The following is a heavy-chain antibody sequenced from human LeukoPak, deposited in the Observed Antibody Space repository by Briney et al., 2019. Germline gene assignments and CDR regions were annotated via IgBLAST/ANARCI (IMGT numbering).Heavy chain of an antibody. CDR2: INPNSGGT. J-gene: IGHJ4*02. CDR3: ARDGSWFGELLWMQQIDY. D-gene: IGHD3-10*01. Sequence: GASVKVSCKASGYTFTGDYMHWVRQAPGQGLEWMGWINPNSGGTNYAQKFQGRVTMTRDTSISTAYMERSRLRSDDTAVYYCARDGSWFGELLWMQQIDYWGQGTLVTVSS. CDR1: GYTFTGDY. V-gene: IGHV1-2*02.